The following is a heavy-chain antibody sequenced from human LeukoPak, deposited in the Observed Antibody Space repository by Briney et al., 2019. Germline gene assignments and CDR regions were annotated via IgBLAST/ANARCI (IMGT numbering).Heavy chain of an antibody. Sequence: TGGSLRLSCAASGFTFSSYAMSWVRQAPGKGLEWVSAISGSGGSTYYADSVKGRFTISRDNSKNTLYLQMNSLRAEDTAVYYCANYLRPVVVISAFDYWGQGTLVTVSS. CDR1: GFTFSSYA. D-gene: IGHD3-22*01. J-gene: IGHJ4*02. V-gene: IGHV3-23*01. CDR2: ISGSGGST. CDR3: ANYLRPVVVISAFDY.